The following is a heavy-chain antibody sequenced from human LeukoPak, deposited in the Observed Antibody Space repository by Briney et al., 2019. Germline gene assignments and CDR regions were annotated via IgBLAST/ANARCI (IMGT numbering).Heavy chain of an antibody. CDR3: AKDRVRYFDWGSFDY. J-gene: IGHJ4*02. CDR1: GFTFSSYA. D-gene: IGHD3-9*01. Sequence: GGSLRLSCAASGFTFSSYAMSWVRQAPGKGLEWVSAISGSGGSTYYADSVKGRFTISRDNSKNTLYLQMNSLRAEDTAVYYCAKDRVRYFDWGSFDYWGQGTLVTVSS. V-gene: IGHV3-23*01. CDR2: ISGSGGST.